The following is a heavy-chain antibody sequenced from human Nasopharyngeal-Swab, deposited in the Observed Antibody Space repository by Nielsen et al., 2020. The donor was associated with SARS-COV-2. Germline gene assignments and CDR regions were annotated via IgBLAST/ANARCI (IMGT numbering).Heavy chain of an antibody. CDR2: FDPEDGET. V-gene: IGHV1-24*01. D-gene: IGHD2-15*01. J-gene: IGHJ4*02. CDR1: GYTLTELS. Sequence: ASVKVSCKVSGYTLTELSMHWVRQAPGKGLEWMGGFDPEDGETIYAQKFQGRVTITADESTSTAYMELSSLRSEDTAVYYCARQRYCSGGSCYPGGYWGQGTLVTVSS. CDR3: ARQRYCSGGSCYPGGY.